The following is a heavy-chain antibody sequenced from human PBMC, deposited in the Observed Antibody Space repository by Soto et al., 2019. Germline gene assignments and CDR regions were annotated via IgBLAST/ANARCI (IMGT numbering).Heavy chain of an antibody. CDR3: ARDTGGVYNWATAAYYGMDV. CDR2: ISYDGSNK. V-gene: IGHV3-30-3*01. Sequence: ESVGGVVQPGRSLRLSCAASGFTFSSYAMHWVRQAPGKGLEWVAVISYDGSNKYYADSVKGRFTISRDNSKNTLYLQMNSLRAEDTAVYYCARDTGGVYNWATAAYYGMDVWGQGTTVTVSS. J-gene: IGHJ6*02. CDR1: GFTFSSYA. D-gene: IGHD1-20*01.